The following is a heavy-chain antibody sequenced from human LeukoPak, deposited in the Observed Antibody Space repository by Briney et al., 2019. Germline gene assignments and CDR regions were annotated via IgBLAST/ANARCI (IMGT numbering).Heavy chain of an antibody. Sequence: SVNVSCKASGGTFSSYAISWVRQAPGQGLEWMGRIIPILGIANYAQKFQGRVTITADKSTSTAYMELSSLRSEDTAVYYCARDSRWELYYYYGMGVWGQGTTVTVSS. CDR1: GGTFSSYA. D-gene: IGHD1-26*01. J-gene: IGHJ6*02. V-gene: IGHV1-69*04. CDR3: ARDSRWELYYYYGMGV. CDR2: IIPILGIA.